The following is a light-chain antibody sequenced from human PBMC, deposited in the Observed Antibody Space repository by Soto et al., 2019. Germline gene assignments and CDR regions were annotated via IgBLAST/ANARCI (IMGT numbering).Light chain of an antibody. V-gene: IGLV2-23*01. J-gene: IGLJ1*01. CDR1: SSDVGSYNL. CDR3: CSFAGGSTYV. CDR2: EGG. Sequence: QSVLTQPASVSVSPGRSITLSCTGTSSDVGSYNLVSWYQQHPGKAPKLMISEGGKRPSGVSNRFSGSKSGNTASLTISGLQAEDEADYYCCSFAGGSTYVFGTGTKVTVL.